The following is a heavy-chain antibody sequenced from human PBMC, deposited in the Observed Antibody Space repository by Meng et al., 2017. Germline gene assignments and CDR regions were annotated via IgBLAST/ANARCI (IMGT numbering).Heavy chain of an antibody. CDR3: ARGVGEDSSGYYGEYFQH. CDR1: GGTFSSYA. CDR2: IIPIFGTA. Sequence: SVKVSCKASGGTFSSYAISWVRQAPGQGLEWMGGIIPIFGTANYAQKFQGRVTITADKSTSTAYMELSSLRSEDTAVYYCARGVGEDSSGYYGEYFQHWGPGTLVTVSS. D-gene: IGHD3-22*01. V-gene: IGHV1-69*06. J-gene: IGHJ1*01.